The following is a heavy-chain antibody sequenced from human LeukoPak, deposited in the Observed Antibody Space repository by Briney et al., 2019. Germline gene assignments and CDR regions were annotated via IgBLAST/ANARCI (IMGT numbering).Heavy chain of an antibody. CDR1: GYTFTSYD. V-gene: IGHV1-8*03. J-gene: IGHJ4*02. D-gene: IGHD3-9*01. CDR3: ARGRGILTGYYLGY. CDR2: MNPNSGNT. Sequence: ASVKVSCKASGYTFTSYDINWVRQATGQGLEWMGWMNPNSGNTGYAQKFQGRVTITRNTSISTAYMELSNLRSEDTAVYYCARGRGILTGYYLGYWGQGTLVTVSS.